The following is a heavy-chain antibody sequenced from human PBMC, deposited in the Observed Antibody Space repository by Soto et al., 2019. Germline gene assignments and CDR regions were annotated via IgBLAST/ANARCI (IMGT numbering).Heavy chain of an antibody. CDR3: AKDNTPSWPFDY. V-gene: IGHV3-30*18. J-gene: IGHJ4*02. CDR2: ISYDGSNK. Sequence: QVQLVESGGGVVQPGRSLRLSCAASGFTFSSYGMHWVRQAPGKGLEWVAVISYDGSNKYYADSVKGRFTISRDNSKNTLYLQMNSLRAEDTAVYYCAKDNTPSWPFDYWGQGTLVTVSS. D-gene: IGHD2-2*01. CDR1: GFTFSSYG.